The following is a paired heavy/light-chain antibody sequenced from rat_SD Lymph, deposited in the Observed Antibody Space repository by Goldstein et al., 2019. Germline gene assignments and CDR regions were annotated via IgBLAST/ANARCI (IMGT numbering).Light chain of an antibody. Sequence: DIQMTQSPSSMSVSLGDTVTITCRASQDVGIYVNWFQQKPGKSPRRMIYRATNLADGVPSRFSGSRSGSDYSLTISSLESEDVADYHCLQYDEYPFTFGSGTKLEIK. J-gene: IGKJ4*01. CDR1: QDVGIY. V-gene: IGKV14S9*01. CDR3: LQYDEYPFT. CDR2: RAT.
Heavy chain of an antibody. CDR3: AWGLYHLVMDA. CDR2: INTGSGGT. J-gene: IGHJ4*01. Sequence: QVQLQQSGAELAKPGSSVKISCKASGYTFTSYDISWIKQTTGQGLEYIGYINTGSGGTYYNEKFKGKATLTVDKSSSTAFMQLSSLTPEDTAVYYCAWGLYHLVMDAWGQGASVTVSS. D-gene: IGHD1-2*01. CDR1: GYTFTSYD. V-gene: IGHV1-57*01.